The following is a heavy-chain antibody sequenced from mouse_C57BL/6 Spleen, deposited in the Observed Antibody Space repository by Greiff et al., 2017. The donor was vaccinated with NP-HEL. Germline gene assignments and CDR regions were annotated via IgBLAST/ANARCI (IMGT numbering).Heavy chain of an antibody. CDR1: GYTFTSYW. CDR2: IDPSDSYT. V-gene: IGHV1-69*01. J-gene: IGHJ3*01. D-gene: IGHD2-1*01. Sequence: VKQSCKASGYTFTSYWMHWVKQRPGQGLEWIGEIDPSDSYTNYNQTFKGKSTLTVDKSSSTAYMQLSSLTSEDSAVYYCARGAYGNYGEFAYWGQGTLVTVSA. CDR3: ARGAYGNYGEFAY.